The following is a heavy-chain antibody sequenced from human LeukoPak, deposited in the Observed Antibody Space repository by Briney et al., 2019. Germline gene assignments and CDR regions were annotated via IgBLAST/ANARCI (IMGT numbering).Heavy chain of an antibody. CDR1: GFTFSSYG. V-gene: IGHV3-33*01. Sequence: PGRSLRLSCAASGFTFSSYGMHWVRQAPGKGLGWVAVIWYDGSNKYYADSVKGRFTISRDNSKNTLYLQMNSLRAEDTAVYYCARAPRSSSCDYWGQGTLVTVSS. CDR2: IWYDGSNK. J-gene: IGHJ4*02. D-gene: IGHD6-6*01. CDR3: ARAPRSSSCDY.